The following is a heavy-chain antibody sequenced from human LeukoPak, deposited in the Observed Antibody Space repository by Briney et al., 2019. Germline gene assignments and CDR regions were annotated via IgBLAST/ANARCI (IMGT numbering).Heavy chain of an antibody. D-gene: IGHD4-11*01. V-gene: IGHV4-4*07. Sequence: PSETLSLTCTVSGGSISSYYWSWIRQRAGPGLEWIGRIYTSWSTNYNPYPKSRVPMSVDVSQHQFPLKLSSVTAADTAVYYCAREGYSNYVLFWYFDLWGRGTLVTVSS. CDR1: GGSISSYY. CDR2: IYTSWST. CDR3: AREGYSNYVLFWYFDL. J-gene: IGHJ2*01.